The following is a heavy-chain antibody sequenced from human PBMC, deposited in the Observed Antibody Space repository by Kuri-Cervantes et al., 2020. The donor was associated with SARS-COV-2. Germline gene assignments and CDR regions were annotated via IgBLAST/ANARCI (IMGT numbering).Heavy chain of an antibody. D-gene: IGHD5-18*01. CDR3: AADPHSGTAMAPGDDAFDI. J-gene: IGHJ3*02. CDR1: GFTFTSSA. V-gene: IGHV1-58*02. Sequence: SVKVSCKASGFTFTSSAMQWVRQARGQRLEWIGWIVVGSGNTNYAQKFQERVTITRDMSTSTAYMELSSLSSEDTAVYYCAADPHSGTAMAPGDDAFDIWGQGTMVTVSS. CDR2: IVVGSGNT.